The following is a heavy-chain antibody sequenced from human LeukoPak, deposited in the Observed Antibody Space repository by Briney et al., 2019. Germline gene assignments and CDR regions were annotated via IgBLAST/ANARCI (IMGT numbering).Heavy chain of an antibody. CDR3: AKSGGWPNRPFDY. CDR1: GFTFSSYA. Sequence: HPGGSLRLSCAASGFTFSSYAMSWVRQAPGRGLEWVSAISGSGGSTYYADSVKGRFTISRDNSKNTLYLQMNSLRAEDTAVYYCAKSGGWPNRPFDYWGQGTLVTVSS. CDR2: ISGSGGST. V-gene: IGHV3-23*01. D-gene: IGHD2-15*01. J-gene: IGHJ4*02.